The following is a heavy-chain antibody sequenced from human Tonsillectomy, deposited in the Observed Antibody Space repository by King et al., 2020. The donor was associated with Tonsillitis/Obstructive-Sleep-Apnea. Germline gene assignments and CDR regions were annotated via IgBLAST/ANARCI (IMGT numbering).Heavy chain of an antibody. CDR3: ARDRESTSRWVAFDI. CDR1: GFTVSSNY. D-gene: IGHD2-2*01. Sequence: VQLVESGGGWVQPGGSLRLSCAASGFTVSSNYMNWVRQAPGKGLEWVSLLYSGGSTYYADSVKGRFTISRDNSKNTLYLQMNSLRAEDTAVYYCARDRESTSRWVAFDIWGQGTMVTVSS. J-gene: IGHJ3*02. V-gene: IGHV3-53*04. CDR2: LYSGGST.